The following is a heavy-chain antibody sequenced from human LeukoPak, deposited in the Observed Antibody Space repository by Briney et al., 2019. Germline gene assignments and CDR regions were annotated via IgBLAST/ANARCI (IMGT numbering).Heavy chain of an antibody. J-gene: IGHJ5*02. Sequence: SETLSLTCAVYGGSFSGYYWSWIRQPPGKGLEWIGEINHSGSTNYNPSLKSRVTISVDTSKNQFSLKLSSATAADTAVYYCARGRRPRGYGSGSYYTNWFDPWGQGTLVTVSS. V-gene: IGHV4-34*01. CDR3: ARGRRPRGYGSGSYYTNWFDP. CDR1: GGSFSGYY. CDR2: INHSGST. D-gene: IGHD3-10*01.